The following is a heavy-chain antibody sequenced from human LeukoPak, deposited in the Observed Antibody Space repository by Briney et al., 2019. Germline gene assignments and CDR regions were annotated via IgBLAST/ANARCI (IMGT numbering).Heavy chain of an antibody. Sequence: PGGSLRLSCAASGFTFSSYAMSWVRQAPGKGLEWVSGISGSGGSTYYADSGKGRFTISRDNSKNTLYLQMNSLRAEDTAVYYCAGDASYYGSGNYFWGQGTLVTVSS. D-gene: IGHD3-10*01. CDR2: ISGSGGST. V-gene: IGHV3-23*01. CDR1: GFTFSSYA. CDR3: AGDASYYGSGNYF. J-gene: IGHJ4*02.